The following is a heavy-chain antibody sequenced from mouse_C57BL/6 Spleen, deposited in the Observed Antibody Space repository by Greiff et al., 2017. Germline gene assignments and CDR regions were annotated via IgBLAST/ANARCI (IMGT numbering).Heavy chain of an antibody. CDR1: GYAFSSYW. J-gene: IGHJ2*01. Sequence: QVQLQQSGAELVKPGASVKISCKASGYAFSSYWMNWVKQRPGKGLEWIGQIYPGDGDTNYNGKFKGKATLTADKSSSTAYRQLSSLTSEDSSVYFCHYYYGSSPLFDCWGKGTTLTVAS. D-gene: IGHD1-1*01. V-gene: IGHV1-80*01. CDR2: IYPGDGDT. CDR3: HYYYGSSPLFDC.